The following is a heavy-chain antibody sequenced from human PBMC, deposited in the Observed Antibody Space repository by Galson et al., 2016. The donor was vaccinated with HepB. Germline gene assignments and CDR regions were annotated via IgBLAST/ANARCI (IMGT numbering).Heavy chain of an antibody. J-gene: IGHJ2*01. CDR2: INTKTGNP. Sequence: SVKVSCKASGYTFTNYAMNWVRQAPGQGLEWMGWINTKTGNPTYAQGFTGRFVFSLDTSVSTAYLQISSLKAEDTAVYYCAKEGSPEVYWYFDLWGPVTMVTVSS. CDR3: AKEGSPEVYWYFDL. V-gene: IGHV7-4-1*01. CDR1: GYTFTNYA. D-gene: IGHD1-14*01.